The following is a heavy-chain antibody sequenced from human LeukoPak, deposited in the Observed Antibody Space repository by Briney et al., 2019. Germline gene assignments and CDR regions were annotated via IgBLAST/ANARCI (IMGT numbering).Heavy chain of an antibody. CDR2: ISAYNGNT. CDR1: GYTFTGYY. CDR3: ARSCLVAVKGYYYYMDV. Sequence: GASVKVSCKASGYTFTGYYMHWVRQAPGQGVEWMGWISAYNGNTNYAQKLQGRVTMTTDTSTSTAYMELRSLRSDDTAVYYCARSCLVAVKGYYYYMDVWGKGTTVTVSS. V-gene: IGHV1-18*04. J-gene: IGHJ6*03. D-gene: IGHD5-12*01.